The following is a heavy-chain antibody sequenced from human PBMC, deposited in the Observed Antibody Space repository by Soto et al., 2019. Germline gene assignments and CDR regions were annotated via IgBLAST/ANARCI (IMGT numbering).Heavy chain of an antibody. CDR3: ARLHRSGRPHSNIDY. CDR2: INAGNGNT. Sequence: RXSLKVSCRAAGYIFTSYAMHFLHHAPVQRLEWMGWINAGNGNTKYSQKFQGRVTITRDTSASTAYMELSSLRSEDTAVYYCARLHRSGRPHSNIDYWGQGTLVTVSS. CDR1: GYIFTSYA. D-gene: IGHD6-19*01. J-gene: IGHJ4*02. V-gene: IGHV1-3*01.